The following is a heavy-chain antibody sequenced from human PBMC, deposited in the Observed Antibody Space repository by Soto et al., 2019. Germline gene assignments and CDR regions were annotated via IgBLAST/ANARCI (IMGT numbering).Heavy chain of an antibody. CDR2: INHLETT. CDR3: ARGGGSDSFDY. J-gene: IGHJ4*02. D-gene: IGHD1-26*01. Sequence: SETLSLTCTVSGASITFGGYCWSWIRQTPGKGLEWIGYINHLETTFYNPSFESRLTLSIDRAKNQFSLKLHSMSAADRAVYFCARGGGSDSFDYWGQGILVTVSS. V-gene: IGHV4-30-2*01. CDR1: GASITFGGYC.